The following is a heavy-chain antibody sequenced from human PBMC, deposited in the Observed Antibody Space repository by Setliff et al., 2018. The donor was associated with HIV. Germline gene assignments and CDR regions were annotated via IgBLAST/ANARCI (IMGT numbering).Heavy chain of an antibody. D-gene: IGHD6-6*01. V-gene: IGHV4-34*01. CDR3: ATSGYSSSSGGDWFDP. Sequence: SETLSLTCAVYGGSLSGYHWSWIRQSPEKGLEWIWEINHSGSTKYNQSLRSRLTISVDTSKNQFSLKLSSVTVADTAVYYCATSGYSSSSGGDWFDPWGQGTVVTVSS. CDR2: INHSGST. J-gene: IGHJ5*02. CDR1: GGSLSGYH.